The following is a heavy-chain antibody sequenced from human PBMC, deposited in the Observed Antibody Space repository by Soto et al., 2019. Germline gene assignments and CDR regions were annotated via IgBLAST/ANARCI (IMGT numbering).Heavy chain of an antibody. Sequence: QVQLVESGGGVVQPGRSLRLSCAASGFTFSSYGMHWVRQAPGKGLEWVAVIWYDGSNKYYADSVKGRFTISRDNSTNTLYLQMNSLRAEDTAVNYCARGPMSSGWQRNVLTNMVVWGKGTTVTVSS. V-gene: IGHV3-33*01. J-gene: IGHJ6*03. D-gene: IGHD6-19*01. CDR1: GFTFSSYG. CDR3: ARGPMSSGWQRNVLTNMVV. CDR2: IWYDGSNK.